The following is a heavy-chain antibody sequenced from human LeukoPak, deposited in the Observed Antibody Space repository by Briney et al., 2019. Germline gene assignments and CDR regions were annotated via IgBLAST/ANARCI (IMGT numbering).Heavy chain of an antibody. CDR3: ARESVVRGVINGMDV. Sequence: GGSLRLSCAASGFTFSNYAMIWVRQAPGKGLEWVSVGYSGGTTYHADSVKGRFTISRDNSKNTMYLQMNSLRADDTAVYYCARESVVRGVINGMDVWGQGTTVTVSS. CDR2: GYSGGTT. CDR1: GFTFSNYA. J-gene: IGHJ6*02. V-gene: IGHV3-66*01. D-gene: IGHD3-10*01.